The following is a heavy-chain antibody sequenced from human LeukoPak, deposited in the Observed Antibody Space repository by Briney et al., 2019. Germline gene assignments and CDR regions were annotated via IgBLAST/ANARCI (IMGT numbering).Heavy chain of an antibody. V-gene: IGHV4-4*07. CDR1: GGSISSYY. J-gene: IGHJ5*02. D-gene: IGHD6-6*01. CDR3: ARGYSSSGFDP. Sequence: NTSETLSLTCTVSGGSISSYYWSWIRQPAGKGLEWIGSIYYSGSTYYNPSLKSRVTIAVDMSKNQFSLKLNSVTAADTAVYYCARGYSSSGFDPWGQGTLVTVSS. CDR2: IYYSGST.